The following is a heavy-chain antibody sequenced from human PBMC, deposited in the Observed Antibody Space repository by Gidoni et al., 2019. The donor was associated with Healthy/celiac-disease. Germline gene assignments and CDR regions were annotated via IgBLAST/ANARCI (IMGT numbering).Heavy chain of an antibody. J-gene: IGHJ4*02. CDR1: GFTVSSNY. Sequence: EVQLVESGGGLVQPGGSLRLSCAASGFTVSSNYMSWVRQAPGKGLEWVSVIYSGGSTYYADSVKGRFTISRDNSKNTLYLQMNSLRAEDTAVYYCARVIGPPVDYYFDYWGQGTLVTVSS. CDR3: ARVIGPPVDYYFDY. V-gene: IGHV3-66*01. CDR2: IYSGGST. D-gene: IGHD5-12*01.